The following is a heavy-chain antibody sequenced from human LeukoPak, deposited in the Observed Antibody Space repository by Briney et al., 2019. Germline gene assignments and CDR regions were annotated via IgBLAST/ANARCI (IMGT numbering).Heavy chain of an antibody. CDR2: INSDGSST. CDR3: ARDKRGYSYGVLYYYYYGMDV. Sequence: GGSLRLSCAASGFTFSRYWMHWVRQAPGKGLVWVSRINSDGSSTTYADSVKGRFTISRDNAKNTLYLQMNSLRAEDTAVYYCARDKRGYSYGVLYYYYYGMDVWGQGTTVTVSS. D-gene: IGHD5-18*01. J-gene: IGHJ6*02. CDR1: GFTFSRYW. V-gene: IGHV3-74*01.